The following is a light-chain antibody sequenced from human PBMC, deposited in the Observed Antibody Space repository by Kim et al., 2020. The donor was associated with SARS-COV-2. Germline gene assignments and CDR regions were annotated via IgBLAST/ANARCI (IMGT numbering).Light chain of an antibody. J-gene: IGKJ4*01. CDR2: TAS. CDR3: QQLTDYPALT. V-gene: IGKV1-9*01. CDR1: QDISTY. Sequence: IQLTQSPSSLSASVGDRVTITCRASQDISTYLAWYQQKPGKAPKLLIYTASTLQSGVPSRFSGSGSGTDFILTISSLQPEDSATYYCQQLTDYPALTFGGGTKVDIK.